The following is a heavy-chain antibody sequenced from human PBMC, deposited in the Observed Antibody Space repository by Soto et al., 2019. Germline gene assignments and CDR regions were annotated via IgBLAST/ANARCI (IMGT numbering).Heavy chain of an antibody. CDR2: IIPIFGTA. CDR1: GGTFSSYA. CDR3: ARSNYDILTGSYIGWFDP. J-gene: IGHJ5*02. D-gene: IGHD3-9*01. V-gene: IGHV1-69*13. Sequence: GASVKVSCKASGGTFSSYAISWVRQAPGQGLEWMGGIIPIFGTANYAQKFQGRVTITADESTSTAYMELSSLSSEDTAVYYCARSNYDILTGSYIGWFDPWGQGTLVTVSS.